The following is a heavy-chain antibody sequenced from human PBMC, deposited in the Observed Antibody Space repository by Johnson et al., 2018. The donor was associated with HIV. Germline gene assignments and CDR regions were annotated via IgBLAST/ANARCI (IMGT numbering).Heavy chain of an antibody. Sequence: VQLVESGGGLVQPGRSLRLSCAASGFTFDDYGMSWVHQAPGKGLEWLAYIRSDGVNKQYTDSVKGRFTISRDNAKNSLYLQMNSLRAEDTALYYCAKALSITATPYAFDMWGRGTMVTVSS. D-gene: IGHD2/OR15-2a*01. V-gene: IGHV3-9*01. CDR1: GFTFDDYG. CDR3: AKALSITATPYAFDM. CDR2: IRSDGVNK. J-gene: IGHJ3*02.